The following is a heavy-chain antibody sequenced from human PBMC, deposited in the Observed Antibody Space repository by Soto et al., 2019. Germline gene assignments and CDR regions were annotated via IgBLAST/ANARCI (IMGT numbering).Heavy chain of an antibody. V-gene: IGHV2-5*02. J-gene: IGHJ4*02. D-gene: IGHD2-15*01. Sequence: QITLKESGPTLVKPTQTLTLTCTFSGFSLSSTRLAVGWISQPPGKAMEWLALIYWDDDKRYSPFLKSRLTMAKDTSKNQIVRTMSIMDPVDTARYYWAHIVVAGLGYYFDYWGQGTLVTVSS. CDR2: IYWDDDK. CDR3: AHIVVAGLGYYFDY. CDR1: GFSLSSTRLA.